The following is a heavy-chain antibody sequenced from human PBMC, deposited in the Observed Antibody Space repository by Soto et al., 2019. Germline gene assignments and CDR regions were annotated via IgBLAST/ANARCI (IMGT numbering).Heavy chain of an antibody. D-gene: IGHD1-1*01. CDR3: VHRAGIDGNWNGGYFDH. V-gene: IGHV2-5*02. Sequence: QITLRESGPTRVKPTQTLTLTCTFSGFSLSARPVAVGWIRQPPGKALERLALIYWDDDKRYSPSLMSRLTITKDTSKNQVVLTMTNMDPLDTAIYYCVHRAGIDGNWNGGYFDHWGQGALVTVSS. CDR1: GFSLSARPVA. CDR2: IYWDDDK. J-gene: IGHJ4*02.